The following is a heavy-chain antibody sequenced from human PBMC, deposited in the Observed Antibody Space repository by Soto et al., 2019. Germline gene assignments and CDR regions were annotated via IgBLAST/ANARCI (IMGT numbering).Heavy chain of an antibody. V-gene: IGHV4-59*01. CDR2: IYSSSGNT. Sequence: QVQLQQSGPGLVKPSETLSLTCTVSGDSISGYYWAWIRQPPGKRLERLGYIYSSSGNTDYNPSLTRRATISFDMSKNQVSLRVRAVTAADPAMYYCARDYYDSFESMDVWGQGTTVPVSS. D-gene: IGHD3-22*01. CDR3: ARDYYDSFESMDV. CDR1: GDSISGYY. J-gene: IGHJ6*02.